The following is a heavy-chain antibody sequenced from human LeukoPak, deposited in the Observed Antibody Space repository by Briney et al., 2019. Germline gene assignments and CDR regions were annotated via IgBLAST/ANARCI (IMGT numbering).Heavy chain of an antibody. Sequence: ASVKVSCKASGYTFTSYGISWVTQAPGQGLEWMVWISAYNGNTNYAQKLQGRVTMNTDTSTSTAYMELRSLRSDDTAVYYCARGPPSRFITMAHYFDYWGQGTMVTVSS. V-gene: IGHV1-18*01. D-gene: IGHD3-10*01. CDR3: ARGPPSRFITMAHYFDY. CDR2: ISAYNGNT. CDR1: GYTFTSYG. J-gene: IGHJ4*02.